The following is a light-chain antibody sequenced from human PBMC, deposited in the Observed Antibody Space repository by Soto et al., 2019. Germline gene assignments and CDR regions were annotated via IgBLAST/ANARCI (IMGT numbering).Light chain of an antibody. CDR3: QQRSNWPPLIS. V-gene: IGKV3D-20*02. CDR2: GAS. CDR1: QSVSSTY. Sequence: EIVLTQSPGTLSLSPGERATLSCRASQSVSSTYLIWYQQKPGQAPRLLIYGASSRATGIPDRFSGSGSGTDFTLTISRLEPEDFAVYYCQQRSNWPPLISFGQGTRLEIK. J-gene: IGKJ5*01.